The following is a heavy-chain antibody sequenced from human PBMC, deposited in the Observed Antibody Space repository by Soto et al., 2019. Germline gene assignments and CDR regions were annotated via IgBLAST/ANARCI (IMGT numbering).Heavy chain of an antibody. CDR2: IYYSGST. CDR3: ARTTHAVQEIAATGGDYTWFDP. Sequence: PSETLSLTCTVSGGSISSYYWSWIRQPPGKGLEWIGYIYYSGSTNYNPSLKSRVTISVDTSKNQFSLKLSSVTAADTAVYYCARTTHAVQEIAATGGDYTWFDPWGQGTLVTVSS. J-gene: IGHJ5*02. D-gene: IGHD2-15*01. V-gene: IGHV4-59*01. CDR1: GGSISSYY.